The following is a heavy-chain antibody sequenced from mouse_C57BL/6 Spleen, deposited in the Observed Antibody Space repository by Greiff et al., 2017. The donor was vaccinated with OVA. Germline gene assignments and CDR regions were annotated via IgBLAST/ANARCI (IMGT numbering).Heavy chain of an antibody. Sequence: QVQLQQSGAELARPGASVKLSCKASGYTFTSYGISWVKQRTGQGLEWIGEIYPRSGNTYYNEKFKGKATLTADKSSSTAYMELRSLTSEDSAVYFCARRDGSSEGYFDYWGQGTTLKVSS. V-gene: IGHV1-81*01. D-gene: IGHD1-1*01. CDR3: ARRDGSSEGYFDY. J-gene: IGHJ2*01. CDR1: GYTFTSYG. CDR2: IYPRSGNT.